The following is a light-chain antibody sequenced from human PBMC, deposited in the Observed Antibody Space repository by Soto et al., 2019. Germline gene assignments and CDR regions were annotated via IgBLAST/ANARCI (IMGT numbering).Light chain of an antibody. Sequence: DIQMTQSPSTLSASVGDRVTITCQASQTINNYLNWYQQKPGKAPKCLIYGASSLQSGVSSRFSGRGSGTDYTLIISSLQPEDFATYYCQQSYDSPPTFGGGTKVEIK. V-gene: IGKV1-39*01. CDR1: QTINNY. J-gene: IGKJ4*01. CDR2: GAS. CDR3: QQSYDSPPT.